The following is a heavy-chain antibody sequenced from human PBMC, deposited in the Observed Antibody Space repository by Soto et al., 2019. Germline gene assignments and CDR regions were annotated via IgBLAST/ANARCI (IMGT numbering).Heavy chain of an antibody. D-gene: IGHD2-8*01. J-gene: IGHJ4*02. CDR2: ISGSGGST. Sequence: GGSLRLSCAASGFTFSSYAMSWVRQAPGKGLEWVSAISGSGGSTYYADSVKGRFTISRDNSKNTLYLQMNSLRAEDTAVYYCAKDPIVLMVHAMGYYFDYWGQGTLVTVSS. V-gene: IGHV3-23*01. CDR3: AKDPIVLMVHAMGYYFDY. CDR1: GFTFSSYA.